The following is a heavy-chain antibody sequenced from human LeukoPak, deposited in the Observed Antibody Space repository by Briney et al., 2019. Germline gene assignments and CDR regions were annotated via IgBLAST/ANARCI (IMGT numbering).Heavy chain of an antibody. D-gene: IGHD1-26*01. CDR1: GFTFSSYG. Sequence: GGSLRLSCAASGFTFSSYGMHWVRQAPGKGLEWVAVISYDGSNKYYADSVKGRFTISRDNSKNTLYLQMNSLRAEDTAVYYCARSGWWEHGDYWGQGTLVTVSS. J-gene: IGHJ4*02. CDR3: ARSGWWEHGDY. CDR2: ISYDGSNK. V-gene: IGHV3-30*03.